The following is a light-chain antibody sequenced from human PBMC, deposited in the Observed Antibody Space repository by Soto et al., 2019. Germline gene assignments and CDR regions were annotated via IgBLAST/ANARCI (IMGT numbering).Light chain of an antibody. V-gene: IGLV1-44*01. CDR2: SLN. CDR3: AAWDDSLNGVV. J-gene: IGLJ2*01. Sequence: QSVLTQPPSASGTPGQRVTISCSGSTSNIGSNTVNWYHHLPGTAPKLLIYSLNQRPSGVPDRFSGSRSGTSASLAISGLQSDDEADYYCAAWDDSLNGVVFGRGTKVTVL. CDR1: TSNIGSNT.